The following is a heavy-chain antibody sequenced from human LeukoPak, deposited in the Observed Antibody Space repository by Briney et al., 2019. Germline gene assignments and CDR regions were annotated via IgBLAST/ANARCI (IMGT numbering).Heavy chain of an antibody. J-gene: IGHJ4*02. CDR1: GFTFSSYA. Sequence: GGSLRLSCAASGFTFSSYAMPWVRQAPGKGLEWVAVISYDGSNRYYADSVKGRFTISRDNSKNTLYLQMNSLRAEDTAVYYCARSGRSWLYYFDYWGQGTLVTVSS. CDR2: ISYDGSNR. V-gene: IGHV3-30-3*01. CDR3: ARSGRSWLYYFDY. D-gene: IGHD6-13*01.